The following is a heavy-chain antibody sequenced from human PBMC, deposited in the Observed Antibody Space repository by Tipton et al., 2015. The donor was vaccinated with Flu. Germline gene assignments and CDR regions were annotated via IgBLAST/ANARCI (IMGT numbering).Heavy chain of an antibody. J-gene: IGHJ4*02. CDR1: GDSMSSFY. D-gene: IGHD3-10*01. CDR2: MSASGSS. V-gene: IGHV4-4*07. CDR3: ARGSGSGTDVTFYF. Sequence: LRLSCTVSGDSMSSFYWTWIRQPAGKGLEWIGRMSASGSSKYKPSLKSRVTMSVDTSKNQFSLRLTSVTPADTAVYYCARGSGSGTDVTFYFWGQGTLVTVSS.